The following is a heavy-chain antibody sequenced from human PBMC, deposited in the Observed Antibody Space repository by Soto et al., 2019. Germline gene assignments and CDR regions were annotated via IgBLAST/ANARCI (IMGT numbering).Heavy chain of an antibody. CDR3: AREMTGSSSSWYGIIDY. CDR2: INPSGGDT. J-gene: IGHJ4*02. Sequence: QVHLVQSGAEVKKPGASVKVSCKASGYTFTNYFIHWVRQAPGQGLEWMGKINPSGGDTNYAQKFQGRVTMSRGTSTSTVGMELNSLRSDDTAMYVCAREMTGSSSSWYGIIDYWGQGTLVTVSS. CDR1: GYTFTNYF. V-gene: IGHV1-46*03. D-gene: IGHD6-13*01.